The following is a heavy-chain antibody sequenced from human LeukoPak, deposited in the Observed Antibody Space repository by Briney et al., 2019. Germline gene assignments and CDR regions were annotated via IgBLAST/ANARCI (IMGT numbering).Heavy chain of an antibody. Sequence: PSETLSLTCTVSGGSIHSYWSWIRQPAGKGLEWIGRISGSGTITYNPALQSRLTISIDTSKNQFSLKLMSVTAADTAVYYCARDSGTTVEVKFDPWGQGTLVTVSS. CDR2: ISGSGTI. CDR1: GGSIHSY. J-gene: IGHJ5*02. CDR3: ARDSGTTVEVKFDP. D-gene: IGHD4-23*01. V-gene: IGHV4-4*07.